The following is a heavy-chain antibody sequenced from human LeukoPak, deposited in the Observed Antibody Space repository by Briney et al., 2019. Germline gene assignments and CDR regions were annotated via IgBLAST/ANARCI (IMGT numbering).Heavy chain of an antibody. CDR3: ARGTDCGGDCYPTFFDY. V-gene: IGHV4-59*01. D-gene: IGHD2-21*02. CDR1: GGSISSYY. J-gene: IGHJ4*02. CDR2: IYYSGST. Sequence: PSETLSLTCTVSGGSISSYYWSWIRQPPGKGLEWIGYIYYSGSTNYNPSLKSRVTISVDTSKNQFSLKLSSVTAAGTAVYYCARGTDCGGDCYPTFFDYWGQGTLVTVSS.